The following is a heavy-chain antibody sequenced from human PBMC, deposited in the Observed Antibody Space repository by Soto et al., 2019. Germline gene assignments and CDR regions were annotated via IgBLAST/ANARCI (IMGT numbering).Heavy chain of an antibody. J-gene: IGHJ5*02. Sequence: GESLKLSCKSFGYRLTDYWIAWVRQMPGKGLEWMGIFYPGDSDARYSPAFQGQVTFSADKSINTAYLQWRSLKASDTAAYYCVRHENLAGPPRWLHPWGQGTLVTVSS. CDR1: GYRLTDYW. CDR3: VRHENLAGPPRWLHP. V-gene: IGHV5-51*01. CDR2: FYPGDSDA. D-gene: IGHD3-16*01.